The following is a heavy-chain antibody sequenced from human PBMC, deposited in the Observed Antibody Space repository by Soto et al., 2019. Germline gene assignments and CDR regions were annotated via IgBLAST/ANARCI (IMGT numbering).Heavy chain of an antibody. Sequence: EVQLVESGGGLVQPGGSLKLSCAASGFTFSGSAMHWVRQASGKGLEWVGRIRSKANSYATAYAASVKGRFTISRDNSKNKAYLQMNSLKTEDTAVYYCTIPYYYDSSGYSPIYYYGMDVWGQGTTVTVSS. V-gene: IGHV3-73*01. D-gene: IGHD3-22*01. CDR2: IRSKANSYAT. J-gene: IGHJ6*02. CDR3: TIPYYYDSSGYSPIYYYGMDV. CDR1: GFTFSGSA.